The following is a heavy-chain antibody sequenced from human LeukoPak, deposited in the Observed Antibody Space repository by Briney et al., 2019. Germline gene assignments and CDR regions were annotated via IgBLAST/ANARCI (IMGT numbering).Heavy chain of an antibody. CDR2: IIPILGTA. CDR1: GGTFSSYA. CDR3: ALDWINALGHYYYYYMDV. V-gene: IGHV1-69*05. D-gene: IGHD1/OR15-1a*01. Sequence: ASVKVPCKASGGTFSSYAIGWVRHAPGQGLEWMGGIIPILGTANYAQKFQGRVTITTDESTSTAYMELSSLRSADTAVYYCALDWINALGHYYYYYMDVWGKGTTVTVSS. J-gene: IGHJ6*03.